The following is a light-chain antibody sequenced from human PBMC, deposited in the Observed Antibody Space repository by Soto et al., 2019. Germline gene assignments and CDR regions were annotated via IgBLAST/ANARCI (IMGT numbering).Light chain of an antibody. CDR1: QTFGRNY. V-gene: IGKV3D-20*02. CDR3: QQRSNWPRAT. CDR2: GAS. J-gene: IGKJ1*01. Sequence: EIVLTQSPGTLSLSPGERASLSCRASQTFGRNYLAWYQQKPGQTPRLLIYGASSRANGVPDRFSGSGSGTDFTLTISRLEPEDFAVYYCQQRSNWPRATFGQGTKVEIK.